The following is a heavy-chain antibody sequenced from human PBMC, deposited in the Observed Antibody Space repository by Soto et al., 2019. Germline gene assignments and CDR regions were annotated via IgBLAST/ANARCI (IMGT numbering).Heavy chain of an antibody. J-gene: IGHJ6*02. Sequence: SATLSLTCTVSGGSISGYYWSWIRQPPGKGLEWIGYMYKTGSTVYNPSFKSRVTISVDTSKNQFSLKLNSVTAADTAVYYCARDLWGYCGTDCYPLDVWGQGTTVTSP. CDR1: GGSISGYY. D-gene: IGHD2-21*02. CDR3: ARDLWGYCGTDCYPLDV. V-gene: IGHV4-59*01. CDR2: MYKTGST.